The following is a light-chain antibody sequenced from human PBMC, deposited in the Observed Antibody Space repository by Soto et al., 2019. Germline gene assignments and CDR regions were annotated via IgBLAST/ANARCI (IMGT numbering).Light chain of an antibody. V-gene: IGKV1-5*03. CDR1: QSISDW. J-gene: IGKJ2*01. CDR2: KAS. CDR3: QRYNSYSNT. Sequence: DIQLTQSPSALSASIGDRVTITCRASQSISDWLAWYQQKPGKAPNLLIYKASSLDSAVPSRFSASGSGTECTLTISNLQHDDCATYYCQRYNSYSNTLGQGTKLEIK.